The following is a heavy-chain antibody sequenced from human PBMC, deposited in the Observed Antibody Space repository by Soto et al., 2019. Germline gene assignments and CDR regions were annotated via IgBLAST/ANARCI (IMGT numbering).Heavy chain of an antibody. CDR2: IYYSGST. J-gene: IGHJ5*02. Sequence: SETLSLTCTVSGGSISSYYWSWIRQPPGKGLEWIGYIYYSGSTNYNPSLKSRVTISVDTSKNQFSLKLSSVTAADTAVYYCARQSKVVVPADPWFDPWGQGTLVTVSS. D-gene: IGHD2-2*01. CDR3: ARQSKVVVPADPWFDP. V-gene: IGHV4-59*08. CDR1: GGSISSYY.